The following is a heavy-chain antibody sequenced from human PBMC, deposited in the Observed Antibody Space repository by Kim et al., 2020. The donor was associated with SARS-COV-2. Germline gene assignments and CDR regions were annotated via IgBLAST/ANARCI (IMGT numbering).Heavy chain of an antibody. D-gene: IGHD2-2*01. Sequence: PSFQGQVTISADKSISTAYLQWSSLKASDTAMYYCARHCSSTSCYGGFDYWGQGTLVTVSS. J-gene: IGHJ4*02. V-gene: IGHV5-51*01. CDR3: ARHCSSTSCYGGFDY.